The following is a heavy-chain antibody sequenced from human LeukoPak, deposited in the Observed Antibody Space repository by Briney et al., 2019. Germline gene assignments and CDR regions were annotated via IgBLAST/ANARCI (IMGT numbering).Heavy chain of an antibody. CDR1: GFTFSSYS. Sequence: GGSLRLSCAASGFTFSSYSMNWVRQAPGKGREWVSSISSSSSYIYYADSVKGRFTISRDNAKNSLFLQMNSLRAEDTAVYYCARGGTTVVTDYGYWGQGTLVTVSS. D-gene: IGHD4-23*01. J-gene: IGHJ4*02. CDR3: ARGGTTVVTDYGY. V-gene: IGHV3-21*01. CDR2: ISSSSSYI.